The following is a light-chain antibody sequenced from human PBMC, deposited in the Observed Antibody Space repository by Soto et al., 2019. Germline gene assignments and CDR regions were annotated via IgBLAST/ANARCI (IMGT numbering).Light chain of an antibody. CDR2: HAS. CDR3: QQRRT. V-gene: IGKV3-11*01. CDR1: QSVTNS. J-gene: IGKJ1*01. Sequence: EIVLTQSAATLSLSPGERATLSCRASQSVTNSLAWYQQQPGQAPRLLIYHASNRATGVPARFSGSGSGTDFTLTISSLEPADFAVYYCQQRRTFGQGTKV.